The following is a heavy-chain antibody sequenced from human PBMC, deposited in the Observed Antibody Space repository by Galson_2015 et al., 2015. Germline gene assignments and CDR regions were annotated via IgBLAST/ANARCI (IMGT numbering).Heavy chain of an antibody. CDR1: GFTFSSYA. J-gene: IGHJ4*02. V-gene: IGHV3-30*01. CDR3: ARAPENGDY. D-gene: IGHD1-14*01. Sequence: SLRLSCAASGFTFSSYAMHWVRQAPGKGLEWVAVISYDGSNKYYADSMKGRFTISRDNSKNTLYLQMNSLRAEDTAVYYCARAPENGDYWGQGTLVTVSS. CDR2: ISYDGSNK.